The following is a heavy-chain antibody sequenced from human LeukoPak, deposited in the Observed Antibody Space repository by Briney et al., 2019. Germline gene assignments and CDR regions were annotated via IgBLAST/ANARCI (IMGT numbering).Heavy chain of an antibody. CDR3: ARHKYSTGWPPEGAFDI. V-gene: IGHV4-34*01. CDR1: GGSFSGYY. J-gene: IGHJ3*02. Sequence: SETLSLTCAVYGGSFSGYYWSWIRQPPGKGLEWIGSIYYSGSTYYNASLKSRVTISVDTSKNQFSLKLSSLTAADTAVYYCARHKYSTGWPPEGAFDIWGQGTMVTVSS. D-gene: IGHD6-19*01. CDR2: IYYSGST.